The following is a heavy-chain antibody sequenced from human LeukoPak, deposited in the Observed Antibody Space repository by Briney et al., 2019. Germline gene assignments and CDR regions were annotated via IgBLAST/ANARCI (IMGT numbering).Heavy chain of an antibody. CDR1: GGSISSYH. CDR2: IYYSGST. D-gene: IGHD2-2*01. V-gene: IGHV4-59*12. Sequence: SETLSLTCTVSGGSISSYHWSWIRQPPGKGLEWIGYIYYSGSTNYNPSLKSRVTISVDTSKNQFSLKLSSVTAADTAVYYCARLHQLLRYYYYGMDVWGQGTTVTVSS. J-gene: IGHJ6*02. CDR3: ARLHQLLRYYYYGMDV.